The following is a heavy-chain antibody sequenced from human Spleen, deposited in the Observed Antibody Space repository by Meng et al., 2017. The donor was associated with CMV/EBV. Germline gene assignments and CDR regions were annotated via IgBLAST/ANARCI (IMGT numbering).Heavy chain of an antibody. Sequence: SQTLSLTCAVYGGPFSDYYWSWVRQPPGKGLEWLGEIYLRGTTNYNPSLKSRVTMSVDMSKNQFSLKLSSVTAADTAVYYCARVWSITGSSFDSWGQGTLVTVSS. D-gene: IGHD3-3*01. CDR1: GGPFSDYY. J-gene: IGHJ4*02. CDR3: ARVWSITGSSFDS. CDR2: IYLRGTT. V-gene: IGHV4-34*01.